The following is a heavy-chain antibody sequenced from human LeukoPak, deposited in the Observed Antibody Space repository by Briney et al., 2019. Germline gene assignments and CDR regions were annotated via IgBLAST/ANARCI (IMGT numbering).Heavy chain of an antibody. D-gene: IGHD1-1*01. J-gene: IGHJ4*02. CDR2: IYYSGST. Sequence: PSETLSLTCTVSGGSISSYYWSWIRQLPGKGLEWIGYIYYSGSTNYNPSLKSRVTISVDTSKNQFSLKLSSVTAADTAVYYCARDHNWNDAGGFDYWGQGTLVTVSS. CDR3: ARDHNWNDAGGFDY. V-gene: IGHV4-59*01. CDR1: GGSISSYY.